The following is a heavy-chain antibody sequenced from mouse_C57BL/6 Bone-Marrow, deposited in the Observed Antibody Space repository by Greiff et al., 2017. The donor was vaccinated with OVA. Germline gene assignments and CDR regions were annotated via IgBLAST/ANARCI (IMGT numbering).Heavy chain of an antibody. J-gene: IGHJ3*01. CDR3: ARQGYYYGRSYTWFAY. CDR2: ISNGGGST. V-gene: IGHV5-12*01. CDR1: GFTFSDYY. Sequence: EVKLMESGGGLVQPGGSLKLSCAASGFTFSDYYMYWVRQTPEKRLEWVAYISNGGGSTYYPDTVKGRFTISRDNAKNTLYLQMSRLKSEDTAMYYCARQGYYYGRSYTWFAYWGQGTLVTVSA. D-gene: IGHD1-1*01.